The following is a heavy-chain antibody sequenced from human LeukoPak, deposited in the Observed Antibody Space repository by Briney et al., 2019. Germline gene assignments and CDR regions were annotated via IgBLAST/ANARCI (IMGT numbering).Heavy chain of an antibody. CDR2: IYYSGGT. D-gene: IGHD6-13*01. V-gene: IGHV4-39*01. CDR1: GGSISSSSYY. CDR3: ARRIAADVYYFDY. J-gene: IGHJ4*02. Sequence: SETLSLTCTVAGGSISSSSYYWGWIRQPPGKGLEWIGSIYYSGGTYYNPSLKSRVTISVDTSKNQFYLKVSSVTAADTAVYYCARRIAADVYYFDYWGQGTLVTVSS.